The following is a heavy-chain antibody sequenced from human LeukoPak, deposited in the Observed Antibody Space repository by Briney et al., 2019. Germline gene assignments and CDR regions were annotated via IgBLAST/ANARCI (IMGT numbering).Heavy chain of an antibody. CDR2: IYYSGST. CDR3: ARGAPLTGGDY. V-gene: IGHV4-59*11. CDR1: GASISSHY. D-gene: IGHD7-27*01. J-gene: IGHJ4*02. Sequence: PSETLSLTCAVSGASISSHYWSWIRQPPGKGLEWIGYIYYSGSTYYNPSLKSRVTISVDTSKNQFSLRLTSVTAADTAVYYCARGAPLTGGDYWGQGTLVTVSS.